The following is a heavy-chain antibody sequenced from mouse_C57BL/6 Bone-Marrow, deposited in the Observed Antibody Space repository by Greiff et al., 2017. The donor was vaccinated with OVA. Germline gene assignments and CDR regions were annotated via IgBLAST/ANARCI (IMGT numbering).Heavy chain of an antibody. J-gene: IGHJ1*03. Sequence: VHLVESGAELAKPGASVKLSCKASGYTFTSYWMHWVKQRPGQGLEWIGYINPRSGYTKYNQKFKDKATLTADKSSSTAYMQLSSLTYEDSAVYYCARDYGRSHWYFDVWGTGTTVTVSS. D-gene: IGHD1-1*01. CDR1: GYTFTSYW. CDR3: ARDYGRSHWYFDV. CDR2: INPRSGYT. V-gene: IGHV1-7*01.